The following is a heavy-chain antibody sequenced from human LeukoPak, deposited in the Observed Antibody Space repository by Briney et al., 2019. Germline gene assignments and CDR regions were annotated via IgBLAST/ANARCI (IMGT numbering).Heavy chain of an antibody. Sequence: SETLSLTCAVYGGSFSGYYWSWIRQPPGKGLEWIGEINHSGSTNYNPSLKSRVTTSVDTSKNQFSLKLSSVTAADTAVYYCARGRGAVDVWGQGTTVTVSS. CDR3: ARGRGAVDV. CDR1: GGSFSGYY. V-gene: IGHV4-34*01. D-gene: IGHD1-26*01. J-gene: IGHJ6*02. CDR2: INHSGST.